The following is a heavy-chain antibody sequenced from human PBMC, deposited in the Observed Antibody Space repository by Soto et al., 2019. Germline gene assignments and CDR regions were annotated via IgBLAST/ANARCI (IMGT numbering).Heavy chain of an antibody. V-gene: IGHV3-7*01. J-gene: IGHJ5*02. Sequence: EVQLVESGGGLVQPGGSPRLSCAASGFTFSSYWMSWVRQAPGKGLEWVANIKQDGSEKYYVDSVKGRFTISRDNAKNSLYLQMNSLRAEDTAVYYCARRPSSIPAAATYNWFDPWGQGTLVTVSS. D-gene: IGHD2-2*01. CDR1: GFTFSSYW. CDR2: IKQDGSEK. CDR3: ARRPSSIPAAATYNWFDP.